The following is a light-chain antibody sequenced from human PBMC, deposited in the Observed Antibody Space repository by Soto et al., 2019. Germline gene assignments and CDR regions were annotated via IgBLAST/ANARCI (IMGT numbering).Light chain of an antibody. V-gene: IGKV3-15*01. Sequence: EIVMTQSPATLSVSPGERATLSGGASRSVRSNLAWYHQKPGQVPRLLFYGASTRATGIPARFSGSGSGTEFTLTISSLQSEDFAVYYCQQYANWPPWTFGQGTKV. CDR2: GAS. CDR3: QQYANWPPWT. J-gene: IGKJ1*01. CDR1: RSVRSN.